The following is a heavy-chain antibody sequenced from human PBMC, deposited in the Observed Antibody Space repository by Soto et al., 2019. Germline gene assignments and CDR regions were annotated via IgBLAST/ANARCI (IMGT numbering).Heavy chain of an antibody. D-gene: IGHD4-17*01. Sequence: PGGSLRLSCTASGFTFGDYAMSWFRQAPGKGLEWVGFIRSKAYGGTTEYAASVKGRFTISRDDSKSIAYLQMNSLKTEDTGVYYCTRGPDYGDSSTTFGYWGQGTLVTVSS. CDR1: GFTFGDYA. CDR2: IRSKAYGGTT. V-gene: IGHV3-49*03. CDR3: TRGPDYGDSSTTFGY. J-gene: IGHJ4*02.